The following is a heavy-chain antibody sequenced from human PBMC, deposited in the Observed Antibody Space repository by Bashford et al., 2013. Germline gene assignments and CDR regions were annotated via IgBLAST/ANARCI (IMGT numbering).Heavy chain of an antibody. D-gene: IGHD2-15*01. J-gene: IGHJ4*02. CDR1: GFTFSNHG. V-gene: IGHV3-30*03. CDR2: ISHDGSTK. Sequence: GGSLRLSCAASGFTFSNHGVHWVRQAPGKGLEWVADISHDGSTKYYLDSVKGRFTISRDNSKNTVYLQMNSLRVDDTAVYYCARDLSSVVVAATRIDYWGQGTLVTVSS. CDR3: ARDLSSVVVAATRIDY.